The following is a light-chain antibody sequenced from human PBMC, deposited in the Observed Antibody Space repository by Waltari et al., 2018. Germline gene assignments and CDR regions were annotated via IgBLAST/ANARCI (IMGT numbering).Light chain of an antibody. CDR1: NIGGKS. Sequence: SYVLTQPPSVSVAPGKTARITCGGNNIGGKSVHWYQQKPGQAPVVVMYDDSDRPSGIPERFSGSNSGNTATLTISRVEAGDEADYYCQVWDSSSDHWVFGGGTKLTVL. CDR2: DDS. V-gene: IGLV3-21*04. CDR3: QVWDSSSDHWV. J-gene: IGLJ3*02.